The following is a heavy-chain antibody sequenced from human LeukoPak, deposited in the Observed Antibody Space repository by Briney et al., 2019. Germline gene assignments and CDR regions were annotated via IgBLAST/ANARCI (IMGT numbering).Heavy chain of an antibody. CDR2: ISYDGSNK. V-gene: IGHV3-30-3*01. J-gene: IGHJ4*02. D-gene: IGHD6-13*01. Sequence: GGSLRLSCAASGFTFSSYAMHWVRQAPGKGLEWVAVISYDGSNKYYADSVKGRFTISRDNSKNTLYLQMNSLRAEDTAVYYCARLVRKGLHPAPGLAAAGLGFDYWGQGTLVTVSS. CDR1: GFTFSSYA. CDR3: ARLVRKGLHPAPGLAAAGLGFDY.